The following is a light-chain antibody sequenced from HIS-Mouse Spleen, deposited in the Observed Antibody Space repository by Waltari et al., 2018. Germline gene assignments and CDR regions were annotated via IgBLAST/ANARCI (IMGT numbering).Light chain of an antibody. Sequence: QSALTQPPSASGSPGQSVTISCTGTSSDVGGYNYVSWYQQHPGKAPKLMIYEVSKRPSGVPDRFSGSKSGNPASRTVSGLQAEDEADYYCSSYAGSNIVVFGGGTKLTVL. CDR2: EVS. V-gene: IGLV2-8*01. J-gene: IGLJ2*01. CDR3: SSYAGSNIVV. CDR1: SSDVGGYNY.